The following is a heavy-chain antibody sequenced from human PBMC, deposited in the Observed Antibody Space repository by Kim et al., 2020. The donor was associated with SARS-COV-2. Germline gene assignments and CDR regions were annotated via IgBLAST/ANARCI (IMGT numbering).Heavy chain of an antibody. CDR3: ATYDYSNPRDDFDY. CDR1: GFTFSSYW. D-gene: IGHD4-4*01. V-gene: IGHV3-74*01. J-gene: IGHJ4*02. CDR2: INSDGSST. Sequence: GGSLRLSCAASGFTFSSYWMHWVRQAPGKGLVWVSRINSDGSSTSYADSVKGRFTISRDNAKNTLYLQMNSLRAEDTAVYYCATYDYSNPRDDFDYWGQGTLVTVSS.